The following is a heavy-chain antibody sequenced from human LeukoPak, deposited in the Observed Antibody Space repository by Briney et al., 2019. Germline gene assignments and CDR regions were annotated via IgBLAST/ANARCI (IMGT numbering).Heavy chain of an antibody. J-gene: IGHJ4*02. D-gene: IGHD3-22*01. Sequence: GGSLRLSCAASGFTFSSYGMHWVRQAPGKGLEWVAVISYDGSNKYYADSVKGRFTISRDNSKNTLYLQMNSLRAEDTAVYYCAKDGSDYYDSSGYLDYRGQGTLVTVSS. CDR1: GFTFSSYG. CDR3: AKDGSDYYDSSGYLDY. CDR2: ISYDGSNK. V-gene: IGHV3-30*18.